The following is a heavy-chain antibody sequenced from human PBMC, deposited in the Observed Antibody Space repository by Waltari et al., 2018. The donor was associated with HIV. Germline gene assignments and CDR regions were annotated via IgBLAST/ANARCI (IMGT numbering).Heavy chain of an antibody. V-gene: IGHV3-48*04. Sequence: EVQLVESGGGLVQPGGSLRLSCAASGFTFSSYSMNWVRQAPGKGLEWVSYISSSGSSTYYADSVKGRFTISRDNAKNSLYLQMNSLRAEDTAVYYCARATGTTWSRGYWGQGTLVTVSS. J-gene: IGHJ4*02. CDR3: ARATGTTWSRGY. CDR1: GFTFSSYS. CDR2: ISSSGSST. D-gene: IGHD1-1*01.